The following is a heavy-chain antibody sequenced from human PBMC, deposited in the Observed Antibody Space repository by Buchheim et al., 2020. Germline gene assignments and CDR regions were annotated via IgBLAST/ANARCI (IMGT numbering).Heavy chain of an antibody. Sequence: QVQLMESGGGVVQPGRSLRLSCAASGFTFSSYAMHWVRQAPGKGLEWVAVISYDGSNKYYADSVKGRFTISRDNSKNTLYLQMNSLRAEDTAVYYCARESSSYYGSGSYRSYYYGMDVWGQGTT. J-gene: IGHJ6*02. CDR1: GFTFSSYA. V-gene: IGHV3-30-3*01. CDR3: ARESSSYYGSGSYRSYYYGMDV. D-gene: IGHD3-10*01. CDR2: ISYDGSNK.